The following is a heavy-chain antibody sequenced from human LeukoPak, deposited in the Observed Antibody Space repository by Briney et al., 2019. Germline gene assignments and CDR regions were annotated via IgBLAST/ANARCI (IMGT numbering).Heavy chain of an antibody. CDR3: ATGSSSKRIAFFFDY. J-gene: IGHJ4*02. D-gene: IGHD6-6*01. CDR2: IYYSGRT. Sequence: SQTLSLTCTVSGGSISSGGYYWSWIRQHPGKGLEWIGYIYYSGRTYYNPSLKSRLTISVDTSKNQFSLNLSSVTAADTAVYYCATGSSSKRIAFFFDYWGQGSLVTVSS. V-gene: IGHV4-31*03. CDR1: GGSISSGGYY.